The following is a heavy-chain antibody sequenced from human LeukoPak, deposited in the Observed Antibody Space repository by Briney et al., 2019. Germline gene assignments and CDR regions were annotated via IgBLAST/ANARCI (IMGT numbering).Heavy chain of an antibody. V-gene: IGHV3-23*01. CDR2: ISGSGAST. D-gene: IGHD6-19*01. J-gene: IGHJ5*02. CDR3: AKGASSGWLLYWFDP. Sequence: PGGSLRLSCAASGFTFSDYAMTWVRQAPGKGLQWVAGISGSGASTYYGDSVKGRFIISRDNSKNTLYLQIDSLRAEDTAVYYCAKGASSGWLLYWFDPWGQGTLVTVSS. CDR1: GFTFSDYA.